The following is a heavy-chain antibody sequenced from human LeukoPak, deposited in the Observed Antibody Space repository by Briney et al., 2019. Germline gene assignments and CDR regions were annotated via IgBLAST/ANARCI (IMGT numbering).Heavy chain of an antibody. CDR1: GGSLNYYY. Sequence: SETLSLTCAVSGGSLNYYYWSWIRQPPGKGLEWIGGIYYSDRTNYNPSLQSRATISVDTSNNQLSLRMTSVTAADTDVYYCAREGQVDQGNWVDPWGQGTLVTVSS. CDR3: AREGQVDQGNWVDP. D-gene: IGHD5-12*01. V-gene: IGHV4-59*12. CDR2: IYYSDRT. J-gene: IGHJ5*02.